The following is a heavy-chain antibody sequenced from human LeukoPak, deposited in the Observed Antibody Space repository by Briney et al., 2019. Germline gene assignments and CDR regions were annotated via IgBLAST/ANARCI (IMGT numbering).Heavy chain of an antibody. CDR2: ISGSGDDT. CDR1: GFPFSSYA. D-gene: IGHD5-18*01. CDR3: AKDPLNTVMVSPTFDY. J-gene: IGHJ4*02. Sequence: GGSLRLSCVVSGFPFSSYAMSWIRQAPGKGLEWVSGISGSGDDTYYAASVKGRFTVSRDTSKNTLYLQMNSLRAEDTAVYYCAKDPLNTVMVSPTFDYWGQGTLVTVSS. V-gene: IGHV3-23*01.